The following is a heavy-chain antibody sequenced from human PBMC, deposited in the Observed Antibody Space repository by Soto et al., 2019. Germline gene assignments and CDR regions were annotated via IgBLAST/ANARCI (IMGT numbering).Heavy chain of an antibody. D-gene: IGHD3-22*01. CDR1: GFTFSTYS. V-gene: IGHV3-48*01. CDR2: ISSSSSTI. CDR3: ASPTYYYDSSGPPAY. Sequence: GGSLRLSCAASGFTFSTYSMNWVRQAPGKRLEWVSYISSSSSTIFYTDSVKGRFTVSRDNAKNSLYLQMNSLRAEDTADYYCASPTYYYDSSGPPAYWGQGTLVSVSS. J-gene: IGHJ4*02.